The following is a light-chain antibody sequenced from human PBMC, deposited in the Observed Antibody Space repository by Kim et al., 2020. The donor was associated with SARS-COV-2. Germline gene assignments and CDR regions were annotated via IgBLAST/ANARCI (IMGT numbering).Light chain of an antibody. CDR1: QSVSSN. Sequence: VSPGERAPLSCRASQSVSSNLAWYQQKPGQTPRLLIYDTSTRATAIPVRFSGSGSGTEFTLTISSLQSEDFAVYYCQHYYNWPRTFGQGTKVDIK. V-gene: IGKV3-15*01. CDR3: QHYYNWPRT. J-gene: IGKJ1*01. CDR2: DTS.